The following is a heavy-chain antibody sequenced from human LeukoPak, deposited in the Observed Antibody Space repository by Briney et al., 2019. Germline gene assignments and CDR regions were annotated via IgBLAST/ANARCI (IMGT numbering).Heavy chain of an antibody. D-gene: IGHD3-9*01. Sequence: PGGSLRLSCAASGFTFSNYWMSWVRQAPGKGLEWVANIKEDGSEKNDVDSVKGRFTISRDNAKNSRYLQMNSLRAEDTALYYCARDSADNLDWGQGTLVTVSS. CDR1: GFTFSNYW. CDR3: ARDSADNLD. V-gene: IGHV3-7*01. CDR2: IKEDGSEK. J-gene: IGHJ4*02.